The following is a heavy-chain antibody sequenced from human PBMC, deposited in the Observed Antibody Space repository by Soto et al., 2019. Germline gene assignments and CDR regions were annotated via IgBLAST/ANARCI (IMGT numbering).Heavy chain of an antibody. CDR1: GFTFRTYW. CDR3: ARGYSGTYRVDY. V-gene: IGHV3-74*01. Sequence: EVQLVESGGGLVQPGGSLRLSCAASGFTFRTYWMHWVRQVPGKGLMWVSRINTDGTNTTYADAVKGRFTISRDNAKNTLRLQMSSLRAEDTAVYYCARGYSGTYRVDYWGQGTLVTVSS. D-gene: IGHD1-26*01. CDR2: INTDGTNT. J-gene: IGHJ4*02.